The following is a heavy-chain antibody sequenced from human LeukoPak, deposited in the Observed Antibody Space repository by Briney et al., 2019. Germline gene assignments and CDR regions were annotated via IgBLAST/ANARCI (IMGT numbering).Heavy chain of an antibody. Sequence: GGSLRLSCAASGFTFSSYEMNWVRQAPGKGLEWVSYISSSGSTIYYADSVKGRFTISRDNAKNSLYLQMNRLRAEDTAVYYCARDWFGELLYWGQGTLVTVSS. J-gene: IGHJ4*02. CDR3: ARDWFGELLY. CDR1: GFTFSSYE. D-gene: IGHD3-10*01. CDR2: ISSSGSTI. V-gene: IGHV3-48*03.